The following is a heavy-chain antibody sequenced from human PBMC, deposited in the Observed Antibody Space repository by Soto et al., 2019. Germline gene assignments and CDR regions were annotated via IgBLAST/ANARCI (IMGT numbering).Heavy chain of an antibody. Sequence: QVQLVESGGGVVQPGRSLRLSCAASGFTFSSYAMHRVRQAPGKGLEWVAVISYDGSNKYYADSVKGRFTISRDNSKNTLYLQMNSLRAEDTAVYYCARGWDCSGGSPVCMDVWGQGTTVTVSS. CDR2: ISYDGSNK. J-gene: IGHJ6*02. D-gene: IGHD2-15*01. CDR1: GFTFSSYA. V-gene: IGHV3-30-3*01. CDR3: ARGWDCSGGSPVCMDV.